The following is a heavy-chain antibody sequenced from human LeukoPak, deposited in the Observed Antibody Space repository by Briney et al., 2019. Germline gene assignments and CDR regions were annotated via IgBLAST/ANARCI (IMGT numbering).Heavy chain of an antibody. Sequence: GGSLRLSCAASGFTFSSYAMSWVRQAPGKGLEWVSAISGSGGSTYYADSVKGRFTISRDNSKNTLYLQMNSLRAEDTAVYYCARAPITMVRGVIRSWFDPWGQGTLVTVSS. CDR2: ISGSGGST. V-gene: IGHV3-23*01. D-gene: IGHD3-10*01. CDR1: GFTFSSYA. J-gene: IGHJ5*02. CDR3: ARAPITMVRGVIRSWFDP.